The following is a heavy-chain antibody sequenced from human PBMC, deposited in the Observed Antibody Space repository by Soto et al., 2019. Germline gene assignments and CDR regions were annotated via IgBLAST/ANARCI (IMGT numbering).Heavy chain of an antibody. J-gene: IGHJ4*02. CDR2: IKQDGSEK. CDR1: GFTFSSYW. D-gene: IGHD4-17*01. V-gene: IGHV3-7*03. Sequence: GGSLRLSCAASGFTFSSYWMSWVRQAPGKGLEWVANIKQDGSEKYYVDSVKGRFTISRDNSKNTLYLQMNSLRAEDTAVYYCAKILYGDYTLFDYWGQGTLVTVSS. CDR3: AKILYGDYTLFDY.